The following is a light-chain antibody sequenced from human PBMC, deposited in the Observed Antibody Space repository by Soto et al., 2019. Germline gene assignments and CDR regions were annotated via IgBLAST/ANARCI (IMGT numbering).Light chain of an antibody. CDR2: DVS. J-gene: IGLJ2*01. CDR1: SSDVGGSNF. V-gene: IGLV2-11*01. Sequence: QSALTQPRSVSGSPGQSVTISCTGTSSDVGGSNFVSWYQQHPGKAPKLIIYDVSKWPSGVPDRFSGSKSGNTASLTISGLQTEDEADYFCCSYGGTYTTFGGGTQLTVL. CDR3: CSYGGTYTT.